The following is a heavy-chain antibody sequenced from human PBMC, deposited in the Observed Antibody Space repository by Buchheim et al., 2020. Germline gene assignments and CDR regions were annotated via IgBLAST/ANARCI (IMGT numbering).Heavy chain of an antibody. D-gene: IGHD5-24*01. J-gene: IGHJ4*02. CDR2: IYYSGST. CDR1: GGSISSSSYY. Sequence: QLQLQESGPGLVKPSETLSLTCTVSGGSISSSSYYWGWIRQPPGKGLEWIGSIYYSGSTYYNPSLKSRVTISVDTAKNQVSLKLSSVTAADTAVYYCARMMATINFFDYWGQGTL. CDR3: ARMMATINFFDY. V-gene: IGHV4-39*07.